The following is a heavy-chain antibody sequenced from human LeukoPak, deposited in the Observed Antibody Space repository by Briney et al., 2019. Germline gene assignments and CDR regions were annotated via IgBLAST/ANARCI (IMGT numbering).Heavy chain of an antibody. Sequence: SVKVSCKASGGTFSSYTISWVRQAPGQGLEWMGRIIPILGIANYAQKFQGRVTITADKSTSTAYMELSSLRSEDTAVYYCARDLDITMVRGVTFDAFDIWGQGTMVTVSS. D-gene: IGHD3-10*01. J-gene: IGHJ3*02. CDR1: GGTFSSYT. CDR3: ARDLDITMVRGVTFDAFDI. V-gene: IGHV1-69*04. CDR2: IIPILGIA.